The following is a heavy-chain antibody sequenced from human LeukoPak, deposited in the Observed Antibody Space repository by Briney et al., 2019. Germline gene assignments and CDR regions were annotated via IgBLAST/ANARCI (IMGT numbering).Heavy chain of an antibody. D-gene: IGHD2-2*01. Sequence: GGSLRLSCAASGFIFSNYWMSWVRQAPGKGLEWVANIKEDGSEKYYVDSVKGRFTISRDNAKNSLFLQMNSLRGEDTSIYYCARVERVSFNSRIVPGAIDHWGQGALVTVSS. CDR2: IKEDGSEK. CDR1: GFIFSNYW. V-gene: IGHV3-7*03. CDR3: ARVERVSFNSRIVPGAIDH. J-gene: IGHJ4*02.